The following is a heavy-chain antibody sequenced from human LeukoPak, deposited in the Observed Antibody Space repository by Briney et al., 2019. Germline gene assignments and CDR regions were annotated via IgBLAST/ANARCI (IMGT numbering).Heavy chain of an antibody. CDR2: IYSGGTT. D-gene: IGHD6-25*01. Sequence: GGSLRLSCAASGFTISSNYMSWVRQAPGKGLEWVSAIYSGGTTYYADSVKGRFTISRDNSKNTVYLQMNSLRAEDTAVYFCARDTGSTGYYGMDVWGQGTTVTVS. V-gene: IGHV3-53*01. CDR1: GFTISSNY. CDR3: ARDTGSTGYYGMDV. J-gene: IGHJ6*02.